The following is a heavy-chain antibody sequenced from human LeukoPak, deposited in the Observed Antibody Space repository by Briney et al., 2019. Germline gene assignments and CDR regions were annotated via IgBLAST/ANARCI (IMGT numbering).Heavy chain of an antibody. CDR2: INPSGGST. V-gene: IGHV1-46*01. Sequence: SVRLSCKASGYTFSTYYIHWVRQAPGQGLEWMGIINPSGGSTSYAQKFQGRVTMTRDTSTSTVYMELTSLRSEDTAVFYCARARDYGDYVFDYWGQGPLVPVSS. CDR1: GYTFSTYY. D-gene: IGHD4-17*01. J-gene: IGHJ4*02. CDR3: ARARDYGDYVFDY.